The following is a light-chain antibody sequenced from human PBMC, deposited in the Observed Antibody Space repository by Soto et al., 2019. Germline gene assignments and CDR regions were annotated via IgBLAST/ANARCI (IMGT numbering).Light chain of an antibody. CDR1: SSDVGGYDY. V-gene: IGLV2-8*01. J-gene: IGLJ1*01. CDR3: SSYAGIYNVI. CDR2: EVS. Sequence: QSALTQPPYASGSPGHSVTISCTGTSSDVGGYDYVSWYQQQSGKAPKLIIYEVSRRPSGVPDRFSGSKSGDTASLTVSGLQAEDEADYYCSSYAGIYNVIFGAGTKVTVL.